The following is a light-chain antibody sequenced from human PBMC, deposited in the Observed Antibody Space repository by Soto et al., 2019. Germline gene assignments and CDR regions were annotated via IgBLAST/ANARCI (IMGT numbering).Light chain of an antibody. V-gene: IGKV4-1*01. CDR3: QQYYSTPYS. CDR2: WAS. J-gene: IGKJ2*01. CDR1: QSLLYSSNNQNY. Sequence: DFVMTQSPDSLAVSLGERATINCKSSQSLLYSSNNQNYLAWYQQKPGQPPELLLYWASTRQSGVPDRFSGSGSGTDFTLTISSLQAEDVAVYYCQQYYSTPYSFGQGTKLEIK.